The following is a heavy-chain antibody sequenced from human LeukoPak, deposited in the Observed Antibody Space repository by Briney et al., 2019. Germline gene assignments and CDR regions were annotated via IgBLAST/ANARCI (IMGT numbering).Heavy chain of an antibody. CDR3: ARGLDDAFDI. D-gene: IGHD4-11*01. CDR1: GFSFSSYG. CDR2: IWYDGSKK. J-gene: IGHJ3*02. Sequence: GRSLRLSCAASGFSFSSYGMHWVRQAPGKGLEWVAVIWYDGSKKYYADSVKGRFIISRDNSRNTLYLQMNSLRVEDTTVYYCARGLDDAFDIWGQGTMVTVSS. V-gene: IGHV3-33*01.